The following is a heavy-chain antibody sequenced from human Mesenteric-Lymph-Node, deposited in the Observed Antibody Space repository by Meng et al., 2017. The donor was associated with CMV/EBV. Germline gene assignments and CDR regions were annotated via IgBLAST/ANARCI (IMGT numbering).Heavy chain of an antibody. J-gene: IGHJ4*02. CDR2: ISSSSAYI. D-gene: IGHD3-3*01. CDR1: GFTFSSYW. Sequence: GGSLRLSCAASGFTFSSYWMHWVRQAPGKGLEWVSSISSSSAYIYYADSVKGRFTISRDNAKNSLSLQMNSLRAEDTAVYYCARDFGDFWSGYPYFDYWGQGTLVTVSS. CDR3: ARDFGDFWSGYPYFDY. V-gene: IGHV3-21*01.